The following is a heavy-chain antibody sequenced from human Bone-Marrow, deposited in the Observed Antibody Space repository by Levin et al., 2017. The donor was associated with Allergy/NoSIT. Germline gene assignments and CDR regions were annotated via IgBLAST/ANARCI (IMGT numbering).Heavy chain of an antibody. CDR3: ATELIRMTTVTTSDY. V-gene: IGHV3-33*01. D-gene: IGHD4-17*01. CDR2: ILYDGNNK. Sequence: TGGSLRLSCAASGFTFSSYGMHWVRQAPGKGLEWVAVILYDGNNKYYADSVKGRFTISRDNSKNTLYLQMNSLRADDTAVYYCATELIRMTTVTTSDYWGQGTLVTVSS. J-gene: IGHJ4*02. CDR1: GFTFSSYG.